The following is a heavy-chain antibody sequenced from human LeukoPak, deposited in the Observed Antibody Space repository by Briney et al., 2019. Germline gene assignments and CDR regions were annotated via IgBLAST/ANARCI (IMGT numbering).Heavy chain of an antibody. CDR1: GASVSSGDYY. J-gene: IGHJ5*02. D-gene: IGHD2-8*01. Sequence: PSETLSLTCTVSGASVSSGDYYWSCVRQHPGKGLEWIGYIHYSGPTYSNPSLQSRVTLSVDTSNKLLSLRLSSVTSADTAVYYCARDYIETGSCNSGVCYTGGCDPWGQGTLVTVSS. V-gene: IGHV4-31*03. CDR2: IHYSGPT. CDR3: ARDYIETGSCNSGVCYTGGCDP.